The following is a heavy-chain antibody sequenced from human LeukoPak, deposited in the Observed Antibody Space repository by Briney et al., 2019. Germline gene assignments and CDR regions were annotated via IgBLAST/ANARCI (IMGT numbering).Heavy chain of an antibody. Sequence: SETLSLTCTVSGGSISSYYWSWIRHPPGKGLEWIGYISSIGSTNYNPSLKSRVTITVDTSKKQFSLKMTSVTAADTAVYYCARDPTTVTKGFDVWGQGTMVTVSS. CDR2: ISSIGST. J-gene: IGHJ3*01. D-gene: IGHD4-17*01. CDR1: GGSISSYY. CDR3: ARDPTTVTKGFDV. V-gene: IGHV4-59*01.